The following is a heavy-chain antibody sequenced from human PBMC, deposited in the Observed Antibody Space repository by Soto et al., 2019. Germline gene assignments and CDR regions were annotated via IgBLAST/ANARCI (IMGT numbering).Heavy chain of an antibody. CDR1: GFTFSGYT. J-gene: IGHJ4*02. Sequence: GGSLRLSCAASGFTFSGYTIHWVRQAPGKGLEWVALISYDATSKYYADSVKGRFTISRDNSKNTLYLQMNSLRAEDTAVYYCARAVTRDFDYWGQGTLVTVSS. D-gene: IGHD4-17*01. V-gene: IGHV3-30-3*01. CDR3: ARAVTRDFDY. CDR2: ISYDATSK.